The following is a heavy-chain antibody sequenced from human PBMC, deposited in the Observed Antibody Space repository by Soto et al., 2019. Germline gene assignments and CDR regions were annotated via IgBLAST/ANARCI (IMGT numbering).Heavy chain of an antibody. D-gene: IGHD3-16*01. V-gene: IGHV1-46*03. CDR3: ARDQEPSTLYYVYYFMDV. CDR2: INPSGGST. J-gene: IGHJ6*03. CDR1: GYTFTSYY. Sequence: QVQLVQSGAEVKKPGASVTVSCKASGYTFTSYYIHWVRQAPGQGLEWMGIINPSGGSTSYAQKFQGRVTMTRDTSTSTVYMEVSGLRAEGTAVYYCARDQEPSTLYYVYYFMDVWGKGTTVTVSS.